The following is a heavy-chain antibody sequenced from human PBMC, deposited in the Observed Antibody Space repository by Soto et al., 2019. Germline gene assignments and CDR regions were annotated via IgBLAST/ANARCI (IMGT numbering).Heavy chain of an antibody. CDR1: GYTFTSYG. V-gene: IGHV1-18*01. D-gene: IGHD1-7*01. Sequence: ASVKVSCKASGYTFTSYGISWVRHAPGRGLEWMGWISAYNGNTNYAQKLQGRVTMTTDTSTSTAYMELRSLRSDDTAVYYCARDFFAASGITNPAFYICGKGTTVIVSS. CDR3: ARDFFAASGITNPAFYI. CDR2: ISAYNGNT. J-gene: IGHJ6*04.